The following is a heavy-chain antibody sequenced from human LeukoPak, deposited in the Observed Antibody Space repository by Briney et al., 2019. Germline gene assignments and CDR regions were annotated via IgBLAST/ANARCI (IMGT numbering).Heavy chain of an antibody. J-gene: IGHJ4*02. D-gene: IGHD5-18*01. CDR3: ARYSRAAMAFDY. CDR2: INHSGST. V-gene: IGHV4-34*01. Sequence: PSETLSLTCAVYGGSFSGYYWSWIRRPPGKGLEWIGEINHSGSTNYNPSLKSRVTISVDTSKNQFSLKLSSATAADTAVYYCARYSRAAMAFDYWGQGTLVTVSS. CDR1: GGSFSGYY.